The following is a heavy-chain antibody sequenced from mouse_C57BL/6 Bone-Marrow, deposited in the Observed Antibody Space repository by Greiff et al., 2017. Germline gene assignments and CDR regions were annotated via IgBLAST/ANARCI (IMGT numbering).Heavy chain of an antibody. V-gene: IGHV1-55*01. CDR3: ARSGPLVRSFDY. CDR1: GYTFTSYW. J-gene: IGHJ2*01. CDR2: IYPTSGGT. Sequence: QVQLQQPGAELVKPGASVKMSCKASGYTFTSYWITWVKQRPGQGLEWIGDIYPTSGGTNYNEKFKSKAILTVDTSSNPAYMQLSSLTSEDSAVFYCARSGPLVRSFDYWGQGTTLTVSS. D-gene: IGHD2-14*01.